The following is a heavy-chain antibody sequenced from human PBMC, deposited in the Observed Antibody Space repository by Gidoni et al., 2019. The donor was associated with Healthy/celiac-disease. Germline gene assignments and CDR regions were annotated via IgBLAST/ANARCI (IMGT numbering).Heavy chain of an antibody. CDR3: ARAPYCSSTSCPPSLGTNWFDP. V-gene: IGHV4-61*01. CDR1: GGSVRSGSYY. D-gene: IGHD2-2*01. CDR2: IYYSGST. Sequence: QVQLQESGPGLVKPSATLSLTCTVSGGSVRSGSYYWSWIRQPPGKGLEWIGYIYYSGSTNYNPSLKSRVTISVDTSKNQFSLKLSSVTAADTAVYYCARAPYCSSTSCPPSLGTNWFDPWGQGTLVTVSS. J-gene: IGHJ5*02.